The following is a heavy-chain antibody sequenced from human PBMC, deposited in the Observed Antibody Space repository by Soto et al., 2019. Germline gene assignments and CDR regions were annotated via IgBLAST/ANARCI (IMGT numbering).Heavy chain of an antibody. Sequence: DVQLVQSGGGLIQPGGSLRLSCAASGFTVSNYYMSWVRQAPGRGLQWVLVIYTAGPTYYADSVKGRFTISRDESKNTLYFQMDNLRAEDTATYYCARGKSRDAYNPLGYWGPGTLVTVSS. V-gene: IGHV3-53*01. J-gene: IGHJ4*02. CDR3: ARGKSRDAYNPLGY. CDR1: GFTVSNYY. CDR2: IYTAGPT. D-gene: IGHD1-1*01.